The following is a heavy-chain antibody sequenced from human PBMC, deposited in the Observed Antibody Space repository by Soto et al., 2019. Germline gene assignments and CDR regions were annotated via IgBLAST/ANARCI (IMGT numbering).Heavy chain of an antibody. V-gene: IGHV3-15*01. J-gene: IGHJ4*02. Sequence: EVQLVASGGGLVKPGGSLSLSCAASGFTFSNVWMSWVRQAPGKGLEWVGRIKRRAEGGTTDYATPVRRRFTVSRDDSKNTRYLQMNSLKTDDSAVYYCTAGYCSGGSCYSVVYWGQGTLVTVSS. CDR1: GFTFSNVW. CDR2: IKRRAEGGTT. CDR3: TAGYCSGGSCYSVVY. D-gene: IGHD2-15*01.